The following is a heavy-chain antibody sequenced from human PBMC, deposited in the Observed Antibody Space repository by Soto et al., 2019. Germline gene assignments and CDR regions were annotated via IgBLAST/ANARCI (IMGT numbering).Heavy chain of an antibody. J-gene: IGHJ4*02. V-gene: IGHV2-5*02. Sequence: QITLKESGPTLVKPTQTLTLTCTFSGFSLSTSGVGVGWIRQPPGKALEWLALIYWDDDKRYSPSLKSRLTNTKDTTKNQVVLTMTNMDPVDTATYYCAHRLGGDYADYWGQGTLVTVSS. CDR3: AHRLGGDYADY. CDR1: GFSLSTSGVG. CDR2: IYWDDDK.